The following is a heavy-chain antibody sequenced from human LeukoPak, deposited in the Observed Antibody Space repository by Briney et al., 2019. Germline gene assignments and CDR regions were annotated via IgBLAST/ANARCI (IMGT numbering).Heavy chain of an antibody. CDR3: ARASMVGAYTFDY. J-gene: IGHJ4*02. CDR2: INPNSGGT. CDR1: GYTFTGYY. Sequence: ASVKVSCKASGYTFTGYYMHWVRQAPGQGLEWMGWINPNSGGTNYAQEFQGRVTMTRDTSISTAYMELSRLRSDDTAVYYCARASMVGAYTFDYWGQGTLVTVSS. D-gene: IGHD1-26*01. V-gene: IGHV1-2*02.